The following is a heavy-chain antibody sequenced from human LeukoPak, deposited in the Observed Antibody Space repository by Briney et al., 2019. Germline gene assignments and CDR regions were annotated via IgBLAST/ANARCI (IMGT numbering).Heavy chain of an antibody. CDR3: AKDFGGGNDPRGFGSGPYWYFDL. CDR2: IKWNSGSI. CDR1: GFTFDDYA. V-gene: IGHV3-9*01. J-gene: IGHJ2*01. Sequence: PGGSLRLSCAASGFTFDDYAMHWVRQAPGKGLEWVSGIKWNSGSIGYADSVKGRFTISRDNAKNSLYLQMNSLRVEDTALYYCAKDFGGGNDPRGFGSGPYWYFDLWGRGTLVTVSS. D-gene: IGHD1-1*01.